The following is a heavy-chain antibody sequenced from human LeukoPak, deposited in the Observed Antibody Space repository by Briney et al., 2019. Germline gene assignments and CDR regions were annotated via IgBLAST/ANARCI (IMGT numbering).Heavy chain of an antibody. CDR2: VYHSGST. CDR1: SGSISSTSYY. CDR3: ARSYTTSSGGAYNWFDP. D-gene: IGHD6-6*01. V-gene: IGHV4-61*01. J-gene: IGHJ5*02. Sequence: SETLSLTCTAASGSISSTSYYWSWIRQPPGKGLQWIGYVYHSGSTNYNPSLKSPVTISVDTSKNQFSLRLSSVTAADTAVYYCARSYTTSSGGAYNWFDPWGQGTLVTVSS.